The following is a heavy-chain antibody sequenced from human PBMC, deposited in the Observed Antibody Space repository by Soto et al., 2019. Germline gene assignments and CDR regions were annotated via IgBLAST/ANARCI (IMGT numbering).Heavy chain of an antibody. CDR2: IYSSGSA. V-gene: IGHV4-4*07. Sequence: PSETLSLTCTVTGGSISDYYWSWIRQPAAKGLEWIGRIYSSGSADYSPSLKTRVTLSVDTSKSQVCLRVTSVTAADTAIYFCARGGTRSRELLTYWGPGTLGAVAS. CDR1: GGSISDYY. J-gene: IGHJ4*02. D-gene: IGHD2-21*02. CDR3: ARGGTRSRELLTY.